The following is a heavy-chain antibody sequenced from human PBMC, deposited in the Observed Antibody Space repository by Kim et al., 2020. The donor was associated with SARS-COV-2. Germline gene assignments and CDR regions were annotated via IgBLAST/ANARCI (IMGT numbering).Heavy chain of an antibody. CDR2: INTNTGNP. D-gene: IGHD3-22*01. J-gene: IGHJ4*02. V-gene: IGHV7-4-1*02. CDR3: ARGRGDYYDSSGYYGHYFDY. CDR1: GYTFTSYA. Sequence: ASVKVSCKASGYTFTSYAMNWVRQAPGQGLEWMGWINTNTGNPTYAQGFTGRFVFSLDTSVSTAYLQISSLKAEDTAVYYCARGRGDYYDSSGYYGHYFDYWGQGTLVTVSS.